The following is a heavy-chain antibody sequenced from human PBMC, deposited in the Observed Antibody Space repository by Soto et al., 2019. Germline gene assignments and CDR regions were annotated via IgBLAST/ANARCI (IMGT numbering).Heavy chain of an antibody. D-gene: IGHD1-1*01. CDR2: IYATGTT. V-gene: IGHV4-4*07. J-gene: IGHJ5*02. Sequence: PSETLSLTCTVSVASSSGFYWSWIRKSAGKGLEWIGRIYATGTTDYNPSLKSRVMMSVDTSKKQFSLKLRSVTAADTAVYYCVRDGTKTLPDWFDPWGQGISVTVS. CDR1: VASSSGFY. CDR3: VRDGTKTLPDWFDP.